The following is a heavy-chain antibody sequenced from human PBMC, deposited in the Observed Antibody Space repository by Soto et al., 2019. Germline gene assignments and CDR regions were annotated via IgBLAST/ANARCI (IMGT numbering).Heavy chain of an antibody. Sequence: SETLSLTCAVYGGSFSGYYWSWIRQPPGKGLEWIGEINHSGSTNYNPSLKSRVTISVDTSKKQCSLKLSSVTTADTAVYYCAGIDYAHENDPWGQGTLVTVSS. CDR2: INHSGST. J-gene: IGHJ5*02. D-gene: IGHD4-17*01. CDR3: AGIDYAHENDP. CDR1: GGSFSGYY. V-gene: IGHV4-34*01.